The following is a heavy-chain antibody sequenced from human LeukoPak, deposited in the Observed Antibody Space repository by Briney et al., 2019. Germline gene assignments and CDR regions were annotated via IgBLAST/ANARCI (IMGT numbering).Heavy chain of an antibody. V-gene: IGHV1-2*02. Sequence: ASVTVSCKASGYTFTGYYMHWVRQAPGQGLEWMGWINPNSGGTNYAQKFQGRVTMTRDTSISTAYMELSRLRAEDTAVYYCARADYGDYGGGDYWGQGTLVTVSS. D-gene: IGHD4-17*01. CDR2: INPNSGGT. CDR1: GYTFTGYY. CDR3: ARADYGDYGGGDY. J-gene: IGHJ4*02.